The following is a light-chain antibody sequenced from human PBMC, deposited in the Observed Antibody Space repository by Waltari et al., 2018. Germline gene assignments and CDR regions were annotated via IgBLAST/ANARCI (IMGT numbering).Light chain of an antibody. V-gene: IGKV3-11*01. CDR1: QSVSSY. J-gene: IGKJ4*01. Sequence: DIVLPQSPATLSLSPAERATLSCRASQSVSSYLAWYQQKPGQAPRLLIYDASNRATGIPARFSGSGSGTDFTLTISSLEPEDFAVYYCQQRSNWPLTFGGGTKVEIK. CDR3: QQRSNWPLT. CDR2: DAS.